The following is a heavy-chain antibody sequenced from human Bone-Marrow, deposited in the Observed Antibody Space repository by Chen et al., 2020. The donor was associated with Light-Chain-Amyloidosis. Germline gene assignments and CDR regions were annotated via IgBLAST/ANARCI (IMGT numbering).Heavy chain of an antibody. CDR3: ARHHFREADLFDL. CDR2: IYSIGNT. V-gene: IGHV4-39*01. Sequence: QPQLQESGPGLVKPSETLSLTCTVSGDSISTDVYYWAWVRQPPGKGLEWIGSIYSIGNTYYSPSFERRVLMSVDTAKNRFSLKLRSVTAADTAVYYCARHHFREADLFDLWGQGALVTVSS. CDR1: GDSISTDVYY. D-gene: IGHD3-3*02. J-gene: IGHJ4*02.